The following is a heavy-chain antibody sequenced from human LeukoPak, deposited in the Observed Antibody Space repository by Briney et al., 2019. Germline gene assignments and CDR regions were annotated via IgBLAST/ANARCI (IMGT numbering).Heavy chain of an antibody. J-gene: IGHJ5*02. V-gene: IGHV3-9*01. CDR1: GFTFSSYS. CDR3: AKFSSSIWNLGGSDP. Sequence: GGSLRLSCAASGFTFSSYSMNWVRQAPGKGLEWVSGISWNSGSIGYAESVKGRFTISRDNAKNSLYLQMNSLRAEDTALYYCAKFSSSIWNLGGSDPWGQGTLVTVSS. D-gene: IGHD6-13*01. CDR2: ISWNSGSI.